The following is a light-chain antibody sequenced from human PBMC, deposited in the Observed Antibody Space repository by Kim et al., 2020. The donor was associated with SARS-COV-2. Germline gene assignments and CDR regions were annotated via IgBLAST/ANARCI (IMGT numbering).Light chain of an antibody. V-gene: IGKV1-6*01. CDR1: QGIRND. J-gene: IGKJ2*01. Sequence: TSGGDTVTITCRASQGIRNDLGWEQQKPGKAPKLLIYSASSLRSRVPSRFSGSGSGTDFTLTSSSLQPEDFATQYCLQDYNYPYPFGQGTKLEI. CDR3: LQDYNYPYP. CDR2: SAS.